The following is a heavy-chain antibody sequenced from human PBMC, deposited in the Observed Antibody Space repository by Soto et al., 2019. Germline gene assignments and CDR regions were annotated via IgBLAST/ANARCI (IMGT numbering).Heavy chain of an antibody. D-gene: IGHD6-19*01. V-gene: IGHV1-18*01. CDR2: ISAYNGNT. J-gene: IGHJ4*02. CDR3: ARDPSSGWYQDFDY. Sequence: GASVKVSCKASGYTFTSYGISWVRQAPGQGLEWMGWISAYNGNTNYAQKLQGRVTTTTDTSTSTAYMELRSLRSDDTAVYYCARDPSSGWYQDFDYWGQGTLVTVPQ. CDR1: GYTFTSYG.